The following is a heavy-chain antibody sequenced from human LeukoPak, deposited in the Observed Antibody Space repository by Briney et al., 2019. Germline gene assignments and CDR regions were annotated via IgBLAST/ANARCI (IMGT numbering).Heavy chain of an antibody. CDR2: INHSGST. Sequence: KPSETLSLTCAVYGGSFGGYYWSWIRQPPGKGLEWIGEINHSGSTNYNPSLKSRVTISVDTSKNQFSLKLSSVTAADTAVYYCARERDTAMVRGFSNDYWGQGTLVTVSS. D-gene: IGHD5-18*01. CDR3: ARERDTAMVRGFSNDY. V-gene: IGHV4-34*01. CDR1: GGSFGGYY. J-gene: IGHJ4*02.